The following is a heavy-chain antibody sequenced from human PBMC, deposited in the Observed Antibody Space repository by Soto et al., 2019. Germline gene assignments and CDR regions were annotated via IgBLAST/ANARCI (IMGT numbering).Heavy chain of an antibody. Sequence: GGSLSLSCAASGFPVSSNYMSWVRQAPGKGLEWVSVIYSGGSTYYADSVKGRFTISRHNSKNTLYLQMNSLRAEDTAVYYCARDSEFSHYMDVWGKGTTVTSP. CDR2: IYSGGST. J-gene: IGHJ6*03. CDR3: ARDSEFSHYMDV. V-gene: IGHV3-53*04. CDR1: GFPVSSNY. D-gene: IGHD3-10*01.